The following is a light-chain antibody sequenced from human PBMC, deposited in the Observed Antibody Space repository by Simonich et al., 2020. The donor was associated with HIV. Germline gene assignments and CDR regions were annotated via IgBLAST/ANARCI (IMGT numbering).Light chain of an antibody. CDR1: KGISSY. CDR2: AAT. J-gene: IGKJ3*01. CDR3: QHLNSFPLT. V-gene: IGKV1-9*01. Sequence: IQLTQSPSSLSASVGDRVTITCQASKGISSYLAWYQQKPGKAPKLLIYAATTLQSGVPSRFSGSGSGTEFTLTISSLQPEDFATYYCQHLNSFPLTFGPGTKVDIK.